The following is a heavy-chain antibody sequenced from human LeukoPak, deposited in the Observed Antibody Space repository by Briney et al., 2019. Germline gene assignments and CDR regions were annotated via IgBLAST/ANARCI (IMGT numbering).Heavy chain of an antibody. V-gene: IGHV1-8*01. CDR2: MNPNSGNT. CDR3: AIRYGSGEKYYYYYYMDV. D-gene: IGHD3-10*01. CDR1: GYTFTSYD. J-gene: IGHJ6*03. Sequence: GASVKVSCKASGYTFTSYDINWVRQATGQGLEWMGWMNPNSGNTGYAQKFQGRVTMTRNTSISTAYMELSSLRSEDTAVYYCAIRYGSGEKYYYYYYMDVWGKGTSVTASS.